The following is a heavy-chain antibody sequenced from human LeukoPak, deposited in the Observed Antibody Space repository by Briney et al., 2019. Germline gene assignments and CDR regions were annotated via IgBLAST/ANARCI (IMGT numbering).Heavy chain of an antibody. CDR3: AAGAKRYFGMDV. D-gene: IGHD4/OR15-4a*01. CDR2: IFVGSGNT. Sequence: WGSVTVSCTASGFTFSSSALQWVRQARGQGLEWIGWIFVGSGNTNYAQMMQERVTITRDIKKRTAYMDLSSLSPEDTAVYYCAAGAKRYFGMDVWGQGTTVTVSS. CDR1: GFTFSSSA. V-gene: IGHV1-58*01. J-gene: IGHJ6*02.